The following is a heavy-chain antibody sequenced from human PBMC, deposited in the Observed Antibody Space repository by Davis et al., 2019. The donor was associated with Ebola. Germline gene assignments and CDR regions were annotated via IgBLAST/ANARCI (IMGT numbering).Heavy chain of an antibody. CDR3: AREVGAFDY. Sequence: GSLRLSCTVSGGSISNYYWSWIRQPPGKGLEWIGYIYYSGSANYNPSLKSRVTISVETSKNQFSLKLSSVTAADTAVYYCAREVGAFDYWGQGTLVTVSS. J-gene: IGHJ4*02. CDR1: GGSISNYY. V-gene: IGHV4-59*12. D-gene: IGHD1-26*01. CDR2: IYYSGSA.